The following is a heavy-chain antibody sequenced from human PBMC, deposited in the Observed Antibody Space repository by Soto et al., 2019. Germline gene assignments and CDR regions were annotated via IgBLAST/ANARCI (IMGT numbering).Heavy chain of an antibody. CDR1: GLGVRNNY. CDR2: IYNDGTT. CDR3: AKDSPYSASYKEDGFDI. D-gene: IGHD1-26*01. J-gene: IGHJ3*02. V-gene: IGHV3-53*01. Sequence: GGSLRLSCTAYGLGVRNNYMSWVRQAPGMGLEWVSVIYNDGTTYYADSMKGRFTRSRYTSKNTLSLQMDSLRAEDTAVYYCAKDSPYSASYKEDGFDIWGQGSLVTVSS.